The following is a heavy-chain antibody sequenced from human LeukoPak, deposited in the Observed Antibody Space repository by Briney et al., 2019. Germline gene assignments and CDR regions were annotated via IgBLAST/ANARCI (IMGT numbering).Heavy chain of an antibody. CDR3: AREGAVPGNPFDY. D-gene: IGHD6-19*01. CDR2: ISYDGNHK. Sequence: PGGSLRLSCAASGFTFSSYGMHWVRQAPGKGLEWVAAISYDGNHKYYADSVKGRFTISRDNSKSTLYLQMNSLRGEETAVYHCAREGAVPGNPFDYWGQGTLVTVSS. V-gene: IGHV3-30*03. CDR1: GFTFSSYG. J-gene: IGHJ4*02.